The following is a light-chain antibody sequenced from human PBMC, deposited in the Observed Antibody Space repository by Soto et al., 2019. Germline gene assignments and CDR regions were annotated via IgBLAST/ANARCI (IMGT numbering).Light chain of an antibody. CDR2: EVT. V-gene: IGLV2-8*01. J-gene: IGLJ2*01. CDR1: SSDVGGYNS. CDR3: SSYAGSKNLV. Sequence: QSALTQPPSASGSPGQSVTISCTGTSSDVGGYNSVSWYQQHPGKAPKLLIYEVTKRPSGVPARFSASKSANTASLTVSGLQSEDEADYYCSSYAGSKNLVFGGGTQLTVL.